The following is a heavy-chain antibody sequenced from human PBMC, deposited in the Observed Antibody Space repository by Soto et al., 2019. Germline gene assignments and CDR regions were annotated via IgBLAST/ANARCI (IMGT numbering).Heavy chain of an antibody. CDR1: GGSISSYY. CDR3: ARGSRAPPVVTPALDY. D-gene: IGHD2-21*02. V-gene: IGHV4-59*01. Sequence: QVQLQESGPGLVKPSETLSLTCTVSGGSISSYYWSWIRQPPGKGLEWIGYIYYSGSTNYNPSLKRRVTISVDTSQNQSCQKLSSVTAADTAAYYCARGSRAPPVVTPALDYWGQGTLVTVSS. J-gene: IGHJ4*02. CDR2: IYYSGST.